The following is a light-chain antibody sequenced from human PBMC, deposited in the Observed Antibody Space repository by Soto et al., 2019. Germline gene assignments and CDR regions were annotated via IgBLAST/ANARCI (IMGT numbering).Light chain of an antibody. CDR3: NSYTSSSTYV. CDR2: DVS. V-gene: IGLV2-14*01. J-gene: IGLJ1*01. CDR1: SSDVGGYDY. Sequence: QSALTQPASVSGSPGQSIAISCTGTSSDVGGYDYVSWYQQHPGKAPKLMIYDVSNRPSGVSSRFSGSKSGNTASLTISGIQAEDEADYYCNSYTSSSTYVFGTGTKLTVL.